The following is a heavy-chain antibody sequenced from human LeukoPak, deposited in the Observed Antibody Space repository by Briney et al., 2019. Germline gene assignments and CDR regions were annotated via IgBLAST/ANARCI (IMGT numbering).Heavy chain of an antibody. CDR2: IYTSGST. Sequence: SQTLSLTCTVSGGSISSGSYYWSWIRQPAGKGLEWIGRIYTSGSTNYNPSLKSRVTISVDTSKNQFSLKLSSVTAADTAVYYCARDPRARGYKGAFDIWGQGTMVTVSS. CDR1: GGSISSGSYY. V-gene: IGHV4-61*02. D-gene: IGHD1-14*01. CDR3: ARDPRARGYKGAFDI. J-gene: IGHJ3*02.